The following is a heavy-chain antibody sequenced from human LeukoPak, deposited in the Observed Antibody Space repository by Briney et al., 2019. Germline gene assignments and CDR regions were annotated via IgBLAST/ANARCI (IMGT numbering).Heavy chain of an antibody. V-gene: IGHV4-34*01. CDR2: INHSGST. Sequence: SETLSLTCAVYGGSFSGYYWSWIRQPPGKGLEWIGEINHSGSTNYNPSLKSRVTISIDTSKNQFSLKLSSVTAADTAVYYCAREANIAAAIVWFDPWGQGTLVTVSS. D-gene: IGHD6-13*01. CDR1: GGSFSGYY. CDR3: AREANIAAAIVWFDP. J-gene: IGHJ5*02.